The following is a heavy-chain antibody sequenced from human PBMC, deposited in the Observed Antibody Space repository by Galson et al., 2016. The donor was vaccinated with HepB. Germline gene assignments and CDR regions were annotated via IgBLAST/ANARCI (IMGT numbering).Heavy chain of an antibody. V-gene: IGHV3-11*06. Sequence: SLRLSCAASGFSFSDYYMSWIRQAPGKGLEWVSYISISSSYTNDADSVKGRFTISRDDAKNSLYLQMNSLRAEDTAVYYCARNYFIGVAGTDYGMDVWGQGNPGHRLL. J-gene: IGHJ6*02. D-gene: IGHD6-19*01. CDR2: ISISSSYT. CDR3: ARNYFIGVAGTDYGMDV. CDR1: GFSFSDYY.